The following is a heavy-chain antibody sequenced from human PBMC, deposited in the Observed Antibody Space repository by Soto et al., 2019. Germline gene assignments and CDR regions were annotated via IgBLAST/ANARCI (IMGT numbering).Heavy chain of an antibody. Sequence: EVQLVESGGGLVQPGGSRRLSCAASGFTFISYSMTWVRQPPGKGREWVPYISSSSGTIYYADSVKGRFTISRDNAKNSLYLQMNSLRAEDTAVYYCASPGSYGTELDYWGQGTLVTVSS. J-gene: IGHJ4*02. CDR1: GFTFISYS. D-gene: IGHD4-17*01. CDR2: ISSSSGTI. CDR3: ASPGSYGTELDY. V-gene: IGHV3-48*01.